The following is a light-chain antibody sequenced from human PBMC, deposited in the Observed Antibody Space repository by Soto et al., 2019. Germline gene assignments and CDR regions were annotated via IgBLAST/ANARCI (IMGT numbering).Light chain of an antibody. J-gene: IGKJ1*01. CDR1: QSISRF. Sequence: DIQMTQSPSSLSAYVGDTVTITCRASQSISRFSNWYQQKPGKAPKLLIYAASSLQSGVPSRFSGSGSGTDFTLTISSLQPEDFATYYCQQSYSTPRTFGQGTKVDI. CDR3: QQSYSTPRT. V-gene: IGKV1-39*01. CDR2: AAS.